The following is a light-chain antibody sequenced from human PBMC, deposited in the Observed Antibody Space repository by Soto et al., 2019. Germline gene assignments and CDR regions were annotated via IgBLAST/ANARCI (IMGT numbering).Light chain of an antibody. CDR1: QSVSSY. CDR2: DAS. Sequence: EIVLTQSPATLSLSPGEGATLSCRASQSVSSYLAWYQQKPGQAPRLLIYDASNRATGIPARFSGSGSGTDSTLIISSLEPEDFAVYYCQQRSNWPVTFGLGTKVDIK. J-gene: IGKJ1*01. V-gene: IGKV3-11*01. CDR3: QQRSNWPVT.